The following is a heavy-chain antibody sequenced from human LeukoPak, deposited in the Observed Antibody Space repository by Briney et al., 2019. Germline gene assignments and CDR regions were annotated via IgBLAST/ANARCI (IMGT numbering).Heavy chain of an antibody. CDR1: GFTFSSYA. D-gene: IGHD3-22*01. V-gene: IGHV3-23*01. CDR2: ISGSGGST. J-gene: IGHJ4*02. Sequence: GGSLRLSCAASGFTFSSYAMSWVRQAPGKGLEWVSAISGSGGSTYYADSVKGRFTISRDNSKNSLYLQMNSLRTEDTALYYCAKDHARLNYDSSIAPDYWGQGTLVTVSS. CDR3: AKDHARLNYDSSIAPDY.